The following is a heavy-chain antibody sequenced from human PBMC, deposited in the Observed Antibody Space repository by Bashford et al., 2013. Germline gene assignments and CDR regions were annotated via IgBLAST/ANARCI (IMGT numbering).Heavy chain of an antibody. CDR2: INSSGATT. CDR3: ARSLGISTWYDDGFDY. V-gene: IGHV1-46*01. J-gene: IGHJ4*02. D-gene: IGHD2/OR15-2a*01. Sequence: CTVSGDSISNYYWNWVRQAPGQGLEWMGIINSSGATTTYAQKFQGRVTMTRDTSTSTVYMELSSLTSEDTAVYYCARSLGISTWYDDGFDYWGQGTLVTVSS. CDR1: GDSISNYY.